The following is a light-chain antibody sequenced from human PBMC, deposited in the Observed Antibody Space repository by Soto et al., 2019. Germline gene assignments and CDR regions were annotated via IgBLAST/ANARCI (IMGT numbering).Light chain of an antibody. J-gene: IGKJ2*01. Sequence: DIQMTQSPDSLSAFIGDRVTITCRASQTITNYLNWYQQKPGKAPRLLIYAVSKLQGGVPSRFRGSGYGTDFTLTISSLQPEDIATYYCQQSYGSLFTFGQGTKLEI. CDR3: QQSYGSLFT. V-gene: IGKV1-39*01. CDR1: QTITNY. CDR2: AVS.